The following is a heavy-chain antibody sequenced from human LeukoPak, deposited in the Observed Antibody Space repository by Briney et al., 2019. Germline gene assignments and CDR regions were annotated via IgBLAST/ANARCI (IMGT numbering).Heavy chain of an antibody. CDR3: ASGRAVAGDY. CDR2: IYHSGST. J-gene: IGHJ4*02. Sequence: GSLRLSCAASGFTFSSYSMNWVRQAPGKGLEWIGSIYHSGSTYYNPSLKSRVTISVDTSKNQFSLKLSSVTAADTAVYYCASGRAVAGDYWGQGTLVTVFS. V-gene: IGHV4-38-2*01. D-gene: IGHD6-19*01. CDR1: GFTFSSYS.